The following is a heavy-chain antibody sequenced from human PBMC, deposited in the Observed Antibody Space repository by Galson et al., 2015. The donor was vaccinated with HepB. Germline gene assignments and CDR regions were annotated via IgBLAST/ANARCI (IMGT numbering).Heavy chain of an antibody. CDR3: ARETYSVTTSFFDY. V-gene: IGHV1-69*13. J-gene: IGHJ4*02. CDR2: IRPMFGTT. D-gene: IGHD4-17*01. Sequence: SVKVSCKASGGTFRSYAFNWVRRAPGQRLEWMGGIRPMFGTTNYAQKFQGRVTITADESTSTAYMELSSLRSEDTAVYYCARETYSVTTSFFDYWGQGTLVTVSS. CDR1: GGTFRSYA.